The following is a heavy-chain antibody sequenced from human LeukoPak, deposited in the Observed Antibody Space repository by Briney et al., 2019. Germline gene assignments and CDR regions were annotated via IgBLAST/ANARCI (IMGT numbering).Heavy chain of an antibody. CDR2: VKHSGYT. D-gene: IGHD4-17*01. J-gene: IGHJ4*02. CDR3: ARMTTGHDY. Sequence: PSETLSLTCGVSGKSFSSYYWCWIRQPPGKGLEWIWEVKHSGYTKTNPSLKSRLTISVDTSNNQFSLRLISVTAADTAVYFCARMTTGHDYWGQGTLVTVSS. V-gene: IGHV4-34*01. CDR1: GKSFSSYY.